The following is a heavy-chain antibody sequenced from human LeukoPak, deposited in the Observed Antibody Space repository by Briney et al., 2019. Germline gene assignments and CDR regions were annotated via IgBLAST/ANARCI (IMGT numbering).Heavy chain of an antibody. Sequence: GGSLRLSCAASGFTFSNYGMHWVRQAPGKGLEWVALISFDGSQKYYADSVKGRFTISRDNSKSTVYLQMNSLRPEDTAVYYCARDPAATVTTYAYWGQGTLVTVSS. J-gene: IGHJ4*02. D-gene: IGHD4-17*01. CDR1: GFTFSNYG. CDR3: ARDPAATVTTYAY. V-gene: IGHV3-33*01. CDR2: ISFDGSQK.